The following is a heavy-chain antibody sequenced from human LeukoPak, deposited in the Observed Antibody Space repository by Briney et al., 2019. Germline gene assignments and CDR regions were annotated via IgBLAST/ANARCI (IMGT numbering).Heavy chain of an antibody. D-gene: IGHD4/OR15-4a*01. CDR1: GVTLSSNY. CDR3: ARRAGAYSHPYDY. J-gene: IGHJ4*02. V-gene: IGHV3-53*01. CDR2: IYSGTI. Sequence: GGSLRLSCTVSGVTLSSNYMSWVRQAPGKGLEWVSFIYSGTIHYSYSVKGRFTISRDNSKNTLYLQMNSLRAEDTAVYYCARRAGAYSHPYDYWGQGTLVTVSS.